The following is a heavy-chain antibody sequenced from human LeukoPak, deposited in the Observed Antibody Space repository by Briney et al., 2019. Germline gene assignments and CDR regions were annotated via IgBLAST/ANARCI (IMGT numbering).Heavy chain of an antibody. D-gene: IGHD6-6*01. J-gene: IGHJ5*02. Sequence: ASVKVSCKASGYTFTGYYMHWVRQAPGQGLEWMGWINPNSGGTNYAQKFQGRVTMTRDTSISTAYMELSRLRSDDTAVYYCARNHPSLQEAHYSSSIWWFDPWGQGTLVTVSS. V-gene: IGHV1-2*02. CDR2: INPNSGGT. CDR3: ARNHPSLQEAHYSSSIWWFDP. CDR1: GYTFTGYY.